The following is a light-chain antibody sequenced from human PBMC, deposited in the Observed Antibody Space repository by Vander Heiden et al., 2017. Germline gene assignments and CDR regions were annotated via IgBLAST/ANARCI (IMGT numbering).Light chain of an antibody. CDR3: QQYYNWPRT. V-gene: IGKV3-15*01. J-gene: IGKJ1*01. CDR2: GAA. Sequence: EIVMTQSPATLSVSPGERATLSCRASQSVSSNLAWYQQKPGQAPRLLMSGAATRATGIPARFSGSGSGTEFTLTITSLQSEDLAVYYCQQYYNWPRTFGQGTKVELK. CDR1: QSVSSN.